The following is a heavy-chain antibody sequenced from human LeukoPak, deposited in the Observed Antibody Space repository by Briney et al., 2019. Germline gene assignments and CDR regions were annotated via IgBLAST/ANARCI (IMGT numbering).Heavy chain of an antibody. CDR3: AREGRRSSGWFFDY. J-gene: IGHJ4*02. CDR2: IYYSGST. D-gene: IGHD6-19*01. CDR1: GGSISSSSYY. V-gene: IGHV4-39*07. Sequence: PSETLSLTCTVSGGSISSSSYYWGWIRQPPGKGLEWIGSIYYSGSTYYNPSLKSRVTISVDTSKNQFSLKLSSVTAADTAVYYCAREGRRSSGWFFDYWGQGTLVTVSS.